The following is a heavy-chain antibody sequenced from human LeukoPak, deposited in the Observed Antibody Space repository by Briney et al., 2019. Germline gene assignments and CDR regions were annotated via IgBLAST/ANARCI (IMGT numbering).Heavy chain of an antibody. V-gene: IGHV3-48*03. CDR1: GFTFSSYE. Sequence: GGSLRLSCAAAGFTFSSYEMNWFRQAPGKGLEWLSYISSSAANIKYADSVKGRFTISRDNAKNSLYLQMNSLRAEESAVYYCARKTVGAKNWFEAWGQGALVTVSS. CDR3: ARKTVGAKNWFEA. J-gene: IGHJ5*02. CDR2: ISSSAANI. D-gene: IGHD1-26*01.